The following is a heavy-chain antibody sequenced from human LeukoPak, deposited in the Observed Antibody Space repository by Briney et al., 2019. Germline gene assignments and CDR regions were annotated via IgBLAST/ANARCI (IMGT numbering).Heavy chain of an antibody. CDR3: AGETYYFDH. Sequence: GGSLRLSCAASGFTFTRFWMSWVRQAPGKGLEWVANINQDGREKNYVDSVKGRFTISRDNAKNSVYLQMNSLRAEDTGVYNCAGETYYFDHWGQGALVTVSS. CDR1: GFTFTRFW. CDR2: INQDGREK. J-gene: IGHJ4*02. V-gene: IGHV3-7*01.